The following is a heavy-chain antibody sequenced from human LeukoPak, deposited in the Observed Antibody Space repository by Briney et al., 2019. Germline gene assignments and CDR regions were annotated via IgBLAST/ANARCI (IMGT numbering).Heavy chain of an antibody. CDR2: TRFDGSNK. V-gene: IGHV3-30*02. Sequence: PGGSLRLSCVAYGFSLRTYGMHWVRQAPGKGPEWVAFTRFDGSNKYYADSVEGRFTISRDNSRNTLYLQMNSLRSEDTAVYYCAKSASGYSTSWYCLDYWGQGTLVTVSS. D-gene: IGHD6-13*01. CDR3: AKSASGYSTSWYCLDY. CDR1: GFSLRTYG. J-gene: IGHJ4*02.